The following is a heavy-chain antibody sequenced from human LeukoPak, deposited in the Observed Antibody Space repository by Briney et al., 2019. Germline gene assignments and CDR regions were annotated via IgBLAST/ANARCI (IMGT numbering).Heavy chain of an antibody. J-gene: IGHJ4*02. CDR1: GFTFSTYA. D-gene: IGHD2-15*01. V-gene: IGHV3-23*01. CDR3: AKNLPQFCSGGSCYEEY. CDR2: ISGIGGST. Sequence: PGGSLRLSCAASGFTFSTYAMSWVRQAPGKGLEWVSVISGIGGSTYYADFVKGRFTISRDSSKNTLYLQMNSLRVEDTAIYYCAKNLPQFCSGGSCYEEYWGQGTLVTVSS.